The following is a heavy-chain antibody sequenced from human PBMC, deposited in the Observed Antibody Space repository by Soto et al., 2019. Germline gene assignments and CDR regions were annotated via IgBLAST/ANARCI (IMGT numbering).Heavy chain of an antibody. V-gene: IGHV3-23*01. CDR3: AKDHTVVRRDAFDI. Sequence: VQILESGGGLVQPGGSLRLSCAASGFTFSSYAMYWVRQAPGKGLAWVSGISDSGTGTYYADSVKGRFTISRDNSKNTVYLQMKSLRHEDTAVYYWAKDHTVVRRDAFDIWGQGTMVNGSS. D-gene: IGHD3-22*01. J-gene: IGHJ3*02. CDR2: ISDSGTGT. CDR1: GFTFSSYA.